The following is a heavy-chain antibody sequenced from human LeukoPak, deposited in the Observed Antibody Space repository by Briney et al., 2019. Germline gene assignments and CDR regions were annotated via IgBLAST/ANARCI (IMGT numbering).Heavy chain of an antibody. Sequence: PSETLSLTCTVSGGSISSYYWSWIRQPPGKGLEWIGYIYYSGSTYYNPSLKSRVTISVDTSKNQFSLKLSSVTAADTAVYYCARNARTLYYYDSRNAFDIWGQGTMVTVSS. D-gene: IGHD3-22*01. J-gene: IGHJ3*02. CDR2: IYYSGST. CDR3: ARNARTLYYYDSRNAFDI. CDR1: GGSISSYY. V-gene: IGHV4-30-4*08.